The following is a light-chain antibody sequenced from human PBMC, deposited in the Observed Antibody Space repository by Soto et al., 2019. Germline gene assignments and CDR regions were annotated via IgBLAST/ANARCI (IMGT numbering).Light chain of an antibody. CDR3: QQRYIWPPIT. V-gene: IGKV3-11*01. J-gene: IGKJ5*01. CDR1: QSVITY. Sequence: EIVLTQSPATLSLSPGERATLSCRASQSVITYLAWYQQKPGQAPRLLIYDTSNRATGIPARFSGSGSVTDFTLTISSLEPEDFVMYYCQQRYIWPPITFGQGTRLEIK. CDR2: DTS.